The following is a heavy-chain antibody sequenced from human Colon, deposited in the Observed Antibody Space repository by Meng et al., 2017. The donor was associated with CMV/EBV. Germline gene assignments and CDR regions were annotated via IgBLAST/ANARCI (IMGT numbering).Heavy chain of an antibody. CDR1: GGSISTSGFF. CDR2: IYHSGTT. J-gene: IGHJ4*02. CDR3: ARRGRYCTSATCYTLCDF. D-gene: IGHD2-2*02. V-gene: IGHV4-39*01. Sequence: GSLRLSCTVPGGSISTSGFFWGWIRQPPGKGLEWIGTIYHSGTTYYNPSLKSLVAISVDTSKNQFSLKLSSMTAADTAVYYCARRGRYCTSATCYTLCDFWGQGALVTVSS.